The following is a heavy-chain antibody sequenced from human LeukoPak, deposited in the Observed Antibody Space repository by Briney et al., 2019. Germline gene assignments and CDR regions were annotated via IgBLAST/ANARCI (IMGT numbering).Heavy chain of an antibody. CDR1: GFTFSSYA. D-gene: IGHD3-9*01. V-gene: IGHV3-23*01. CDR3: AKHSSYDILTAYYFDY. J-gene: IGHJ4*02. CDR2: ISGSGGST. Sequence: PGGSLRLSCAASGFTFSSYAMSWVRQAPGKGLEWVSAISGSGGSTYYADSVKGRFTISRDNSKITLYLQMNSLRAEDTAVYYCAKHSSYDILTAYYFDYWGQGTLVTVSS.